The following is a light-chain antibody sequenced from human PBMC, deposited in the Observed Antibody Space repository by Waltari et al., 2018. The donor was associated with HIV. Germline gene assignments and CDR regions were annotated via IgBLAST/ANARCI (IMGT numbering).Light chain of an antibody. J-gene: IGLJ3*02. CDR1: SSAVGGYDF. CDR3: CSYTGSYTWV. CDR2: DVS. V-gene: IGLV2-11*01. Sequence: QSALTQPRSVSGSPGQSVTISCTGPSSAVGGYDFVSWYQQHPGKAPKLVIYDVSKWPSGVPDRFSGSKSGNTASLTISGLQAEDEADYYCCSYTGSYTWVFGGGTELTVL.